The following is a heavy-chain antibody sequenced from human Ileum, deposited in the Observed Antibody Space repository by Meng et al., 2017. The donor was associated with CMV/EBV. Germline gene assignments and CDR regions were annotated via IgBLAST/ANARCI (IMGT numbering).Heavy chain of an antibody. CDR3: ARNWGWFRIDL. CDR2: MKGDGSEE. V-gene: IGHV3-7*01. CDR1: GFTFSNDW. J-gene: IGHJ5*02. D-gene: IGHD7-27*01. Sequence: GESPKISCAASGFTFSNDWMTWVRQAPGKGLEWVANMKGDGSEEDYVDSVKGRFTISRDNARQSLYLQMNSLRAEDTAVYYCARNWGWFRIDLGGQGTLVTVSS.